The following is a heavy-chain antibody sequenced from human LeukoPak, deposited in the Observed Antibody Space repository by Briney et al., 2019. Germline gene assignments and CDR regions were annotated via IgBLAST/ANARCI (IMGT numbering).Heavy chain of an antibody. D-gene: IGHD3-22*01. CDR1: GGSFSGYY. J-gene: IGHJ4*02. CDR3: ARGFPYYYDSSGY. CDR2: INHSGST. Sequence: SETLSLTCAVYGGSFSGYYWSWIRQPPGKGLEWIGEINHSGSTNYNPSLKSRVTISVDTSKNQFSLKLSSVTAADTAVYYGARGFPYYYDSSGYWGQGTLVTVSS. V-gene: IGHV4-34*01.